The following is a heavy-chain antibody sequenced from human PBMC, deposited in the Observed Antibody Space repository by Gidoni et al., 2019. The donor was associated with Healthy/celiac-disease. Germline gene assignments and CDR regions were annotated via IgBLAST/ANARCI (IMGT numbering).Heavy chain of an antibody. CDR1: GFTFSSYA. CDR3: ARREYSSVFDY. V-gene: IGHV3-30-3*01. J-gene: IGHJ4*02. CDR2: ISYDGSNK. D-gene: IGHD3-22*01. Sequence: QVQLVESGGGVVQPGRSLRLSCAASGFTFSSYARHWVRQAPGKGLAWVAVISYDGSNKYYADSVKGRFTISRDNSKNTLYLQMNSLRAEDTAVYYCARREYSSVFDYWGQGTLVTVSS.